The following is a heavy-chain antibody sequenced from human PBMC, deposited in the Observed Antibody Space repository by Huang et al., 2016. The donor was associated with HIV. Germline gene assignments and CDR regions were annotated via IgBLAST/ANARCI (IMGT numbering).Heavy chain of an antibody. CDR1: GGSFSGHY. Sequence: QVQLQQWGAELLKPSETLSLTCAVSGGSFSGHYWTWIRRPPGRGLEWIGEISDSGSTTYNPSLKSRVTISGDTSQSQCSLKLNSVTAADTAIYYCARMFKYDSGGYWGNDAFDIWGQGTMVTVSS. D-gene: IGHD3-22*01. CDR3: ARMFKYDSGGYWGNDAFDI. V-gene: IGHV4-34*02. CDR2: ISDSGST. J-gene: IGHJ3*02.